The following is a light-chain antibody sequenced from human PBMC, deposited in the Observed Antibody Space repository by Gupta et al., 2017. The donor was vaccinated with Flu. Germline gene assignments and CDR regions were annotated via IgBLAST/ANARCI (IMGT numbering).Light chain of an antibody. CDR3: SSYTTSSTLV. V-gene: IGLV2-14*01. CDR2: EVS. CDR1: RGDIGDYKY. Sequence: SITISSTGTRGDIGDYKYVSWYQQYPGKAPKLIIYEVSYRPARVSSRFSGSKSGNTASLTISVLQAEDEADYYCSSYTTSSTLVFGTGTKVTVL. J-gene: IGLJ1*01.